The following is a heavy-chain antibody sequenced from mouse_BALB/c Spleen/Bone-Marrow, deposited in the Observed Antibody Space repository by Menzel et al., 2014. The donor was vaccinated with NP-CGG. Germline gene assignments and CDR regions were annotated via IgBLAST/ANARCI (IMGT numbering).Heavy chain of an antibody. J-gene: IGHJ4*01. D-gene: IGHD1-1*01. Sequence: EVQLQESGAELVKPGASVKLSCTASGFNFKDNYMHWVKQRPEQGLEWIGRIDPANGNTKYDPKFQGKATITTDTSSNTAYLQVSSLTSEDTAVYYCASVSTSYYYAIDYWAQPTPVTFSS. CDR2: IDPANGNT. V-gene: IGHV14-3*02. CDR1: GFNFKDNY. CDR3: ASVSTSYYYAIDY.